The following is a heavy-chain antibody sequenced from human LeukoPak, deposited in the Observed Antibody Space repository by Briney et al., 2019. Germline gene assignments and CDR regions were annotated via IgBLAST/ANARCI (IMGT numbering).Heavy chain of an antibody. CDR3: ARQYVDYYDSSRLFDY. CDR1: GGSISSYY. J-gene: IGHJ4*02. V-gene: IGHV4-4*07. D-gene: IGHD3-22*01. Sequence: PSETLSLTCTVSGGSISSYYWSWIRQADGKGLEWIGRIYTSGSTNYNPSLKSRVTMSVDTSKNQFSLKLSSVTAADTAVYHCARQYVDYYDSSRLFDYWGQGTLVTVSS. CDR2: IYTSGST.